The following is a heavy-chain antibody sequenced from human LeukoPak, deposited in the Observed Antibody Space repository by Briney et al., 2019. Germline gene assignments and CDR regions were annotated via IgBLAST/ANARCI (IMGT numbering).Heavy chain of an antibody. CDR2: RYSSGST. CDR1: GGSISSDFNC. D-gene: IGHD3-3*01. CDR3: ARGKRDFWSGYYGY. J-gene: IGHJ4*02. Sequence: PSETLSLTCTVSGGSISSDFNCWGWIRQPPGKGLEWIGSRYSSGSTYYNPSLKSRVTISADTSKNQFSLKLSSVTAADTAVYYCARGKRDFWSGYYGYWGQGTLVTVSS. V-gene: IGHV4-39*01.